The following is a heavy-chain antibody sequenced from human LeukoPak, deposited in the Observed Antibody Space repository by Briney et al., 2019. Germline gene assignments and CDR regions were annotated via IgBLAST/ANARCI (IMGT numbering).Heavy chain of an antibody. J-gene: IGHJ4*02. CDR2: INLNSGGT. CDR3: ARDLSSTSNWEFDF. CDR1: GYTFTGHF. D-gene: IGHD1-26*01. V-gene: IGHV1-2*06. Sequence: ASVKVSCKASGYTFTGHFMHWVRQAPGQGLEWMGRINLNSGGTYYAQNFQGRVTMTRDTSISTAYVELSRLTSDDTAMYYCARDLSSTSNWEFDFWGQGTLVTVSS.